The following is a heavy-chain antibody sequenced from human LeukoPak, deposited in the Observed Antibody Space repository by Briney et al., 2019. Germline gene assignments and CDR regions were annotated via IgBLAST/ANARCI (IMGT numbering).Heavy chain of an antibody. CDR1: GGSISSSSYY. CDR3: ARVGYYDILTGYYPPPFDY. CDR2: IYYSGST. D-gene: IGHD3-9*01. V-gene: IGHV4-39*07. Sequence: SETLSLTCTVSGGSISSSSYYWGWIRQPPGKGLEWIGSIYYSGSTYYNPSLKSRVTISVDTSKNQFSLKLSSVTAADTAVYYCARVGYYDILTGYYPPPFDYWGQGTLVTVSS. J-gene: IGHJ4*02.